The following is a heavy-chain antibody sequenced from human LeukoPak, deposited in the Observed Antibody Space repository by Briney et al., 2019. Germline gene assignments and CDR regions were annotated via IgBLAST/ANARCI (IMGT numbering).Heavy chain of an antibody. J-gene: IGHJ5*02. CDR1: GFTFSTYG. CDR3: AKDLPPTIMIA. D-gene: IGHD2-2*02. CDR2: IWFDGSSK. V-gene: IGHV3-30*02. Sequence: GGSLRLSCAASGFTFSTYGVQWVRQAPGKGLEWLSFIWFDGSSKHYADSVKGRFIISRDNSKSTLYLEMNSLRPEDTGVYYCAKDLPPTIMIAWGQGTLVTVSS.